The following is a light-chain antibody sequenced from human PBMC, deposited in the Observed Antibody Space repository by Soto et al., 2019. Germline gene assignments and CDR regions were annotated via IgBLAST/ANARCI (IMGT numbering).Light chain of an antibody. J-gene: IGLJ1*01. CDR2: EVN. CDR1: SSDVGGYNY. CDR3: SSYTSNSPYV. V-gene: IGLV2-14*01. Sequence: QSALPQPASVSGSPGQSITISCTGTSSDVGGYNYVSWYQQHPGKAPKLMIYEVNNRPSGVSNRFSGSKSGNTASLTISGLQAEDEADYYCSSYTSNSPYVFGTGTKVTVL.